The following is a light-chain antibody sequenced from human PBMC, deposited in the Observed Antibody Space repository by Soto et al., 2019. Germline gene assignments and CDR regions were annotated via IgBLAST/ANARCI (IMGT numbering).Light chain of an antibody. CDR1: SSDVGSYNL. V-gene: IGLV2-23*02. CDR2: EVT. CDR3: CSYAGSSTVV. J-gene: IGLJ2*01. Sequence: QSVLTQPASVSGSPGQSITISCTGTSSDVGSYNLVSWYQLHPGKAPKLMIYEVTKRPSGISNRFSGSKSGNTASLTISGRQAEDEADYYCCSYAGSSTVVFGGGTKVTVL.